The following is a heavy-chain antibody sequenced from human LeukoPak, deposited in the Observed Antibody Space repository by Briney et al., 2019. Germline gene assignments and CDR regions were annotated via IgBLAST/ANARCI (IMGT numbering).Heavy chain of an antibody. V-gene: IGHV4-59*12. J-gene: IGHJ2*01. D-gene: IGHD4-17*01. CDR2: IYYSGST. CDR3: ASETDYGDYSWYFDL. Sequence: SETLSLTCTVSGGSISSYYWSWIRQPPGKGLEWIGYIYYSGSTNYNPSLKSRVTISVDTSKNQFSLKLSSVTAADTAVYYCASETDYGDYSWYFDLWGRGTLVTVSS. CDR1: GGSISSYY.